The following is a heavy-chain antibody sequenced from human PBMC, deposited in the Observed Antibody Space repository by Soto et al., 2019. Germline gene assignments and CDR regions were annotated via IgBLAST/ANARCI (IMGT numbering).Heavy chain of an antibody. CDR3: ARPDEGAYGSNHHYYYALDV. J-gene: IGHJ6*02. Sequence: QVQLVQSGAEVKKPGSSVKVSCKASGGTFNNHAASWVRQAPGLGLEWLGGIIPLLGTASYAQKFQGRVTITADESTSTAYMELASLRPEDTAVYYCARPDEGAYGSNHHYYYALDVWGQGTTVTVSS. CDR1: GGTFNNHA. D-gene: IGHD1-26*01. CDR2: IIPLLGTA. V-gene: IGHV1-69*01.